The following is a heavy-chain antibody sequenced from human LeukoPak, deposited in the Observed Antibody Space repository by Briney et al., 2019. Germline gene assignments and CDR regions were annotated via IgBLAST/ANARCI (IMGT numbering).Heavy chain of an antibody. CDR1: GFTFSSYA. V-gene: IGHV3-23*01. CDR3: AKSLGAFSYFDY. Sequence: GGSLRLSCAASGFTFSSYAMSWVRQAPGKGLEWVSAIGGSGDNTYYADSVKGRFTISRDNSKNTLYLQMSSLRAEDTAVYYCAKSLGAFSYFDYWGQGTLVTVPS. CDR2: IGGSGDNT. J-gene: IGHJ4*02.